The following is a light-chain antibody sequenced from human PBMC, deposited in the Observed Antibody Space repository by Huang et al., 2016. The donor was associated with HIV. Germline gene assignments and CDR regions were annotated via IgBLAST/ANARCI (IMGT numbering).Light chain of an antibody. J-gene: IGKJ2*02. Sequence: DIRMTQSPSSPSASVGDRVTITCQASQDISNYLNWYQQKPGKAPKLLIYDVYNLQTGVPSRFSGCGSGTDFPFTISSLQPEYIATYYCQQYDNLPPGTFGQGTKLEIK. CDR2: DVY. CDR1: QDISNY. V-gene: IGKV1-33*01. CDR3: QQYDNLPPGT.